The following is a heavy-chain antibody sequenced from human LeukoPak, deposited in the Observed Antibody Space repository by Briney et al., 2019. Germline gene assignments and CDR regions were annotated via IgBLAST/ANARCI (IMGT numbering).Heavy chain of an antibody. J-gene: IGHJ4*02. Sequence: PGGSLRLSCAASGFTFSSYEMNWVRQAPGKGLEWVSYTSSSGGTIYYADSVQGRFTISRDNAQNSLYLQMSSLRAEDTAVYYCARNVYNFDYWGQGTLVTVSS. D-gene: IGHD3-10*02. CDR3: ARNVYNFDY. CDR1: GFTFSSYE. CDR2: TSSSGGTI. V-gene: IGHV3-48*03.